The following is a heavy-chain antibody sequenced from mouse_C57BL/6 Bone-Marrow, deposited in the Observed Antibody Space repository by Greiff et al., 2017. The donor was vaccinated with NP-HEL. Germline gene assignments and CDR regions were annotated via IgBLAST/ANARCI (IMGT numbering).Heavy chain of an antibody. V-gene: IGHV7-1*01. CDR2: RRNKANDDTT. D-gene: IGHD2-4*01. Sequence: EVQRVESGGGLVQSGRSLRLSCATSGFTFSDFYMEWVRQAPGKGLEWIAARRNKANDDTTEYSASVKGRFIVSRDTSQSILYLPMNALRAEDTAFYYCARDARDYDGGFDYWGQGTTLTVSS. CDR1: GFTFSDFY. CDR3: ARDARDYDGGFDY. J-gene: IGHJ2*01.